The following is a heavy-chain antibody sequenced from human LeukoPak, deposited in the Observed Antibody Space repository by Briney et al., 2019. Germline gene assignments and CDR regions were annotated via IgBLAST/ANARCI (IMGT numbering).Heavy chain of an antibody. J-gene: IGHJ4*02. CDR2: SDYSGST. CDR3: ARAPTAYCLSTNCQPYFDY. Sequence: SETLSLTCTVSGGSISTYYWSWIRQPPGKGLEWIGYSDYSGSTSYNPSLESRVTMSIHTSKNQFSLKLSSVTAADTAVYYCARAPTAYCLSTNCQPYFDYWGQGTLVTVSS. V-gene: IGHV4-59*12. CDR1: GGSISTYY. D-gene: IGHD2-2*01.